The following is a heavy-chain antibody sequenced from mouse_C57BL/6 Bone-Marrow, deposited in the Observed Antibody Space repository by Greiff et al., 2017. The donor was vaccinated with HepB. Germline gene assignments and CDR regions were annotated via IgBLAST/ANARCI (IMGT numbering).Heavy chain of an antibody. J-gene: IGHJ3*01. V-gene: IGHV1-66*01. CDR3: AGYSNSAWFAY. CDR1: GYSFTSYY. D-gene: IGHD2-5*01. CDR2: IYPGSGNT. Sequence: QVQLKESGPELVKPGASVKISCKASGYSFTSYYIHWVKQRPGQGLEWIGWIYPGSGNTKYNEKFKGKATLTADTSSSTAYMQLSSLTSEDSAVYYCAGYSNSAWFAYWGQGTLVTVSA.